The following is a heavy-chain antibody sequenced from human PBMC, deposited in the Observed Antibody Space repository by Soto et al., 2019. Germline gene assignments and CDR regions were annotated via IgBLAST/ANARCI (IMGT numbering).Heavy chain of an antibody. Sequence: GGSLRLACAVSGFIFSNYPMSWVRQAPGKGLEWVSSVSPSGSNTYYADSVKGRFTMSRDNSDNRLHLQMNSLTAEDTAVYFCARRDSSGWYSLDYWGQGTLVTVSS. CDR2: VSPSGSNT. D-gene: IGHD6-19*01. V-gene: IGHV3-23*01. J-gene: IGHJ4*02. CDR3: ARRDSSGWYSLDY. CDR1: GFIFSNYP.